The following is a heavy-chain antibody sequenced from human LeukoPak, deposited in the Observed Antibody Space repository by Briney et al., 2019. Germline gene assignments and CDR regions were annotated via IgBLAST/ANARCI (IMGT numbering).Heavy chain of an antibody. D-gene: IGHD3-10*01. Sequence: SETLSLTCTVSGGSISSYYWSWIRQPPGKGLEWIGYIYYSGSTYYNPSLKSRVTISVDTSKNQFSLKLSSVTAADTAVYYCARVVTMVRGDYYFDYWGQGTLVTVSS. CDR1: GGSISSYY. CDR2: IYYSGST. J-gene: IGHJ4*02. CDR3: ARVVTMVRGDYYFDY. V-gene: IGHV4-59*08.